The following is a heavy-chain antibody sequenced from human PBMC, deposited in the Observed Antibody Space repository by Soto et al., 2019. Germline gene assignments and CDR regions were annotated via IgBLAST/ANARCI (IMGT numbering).Heavy chain of an antibody. V-gene: IGHV4-4*07. CDR1: GGSITSYF. CDR2: IYTSGST. Sequence: SETLSLTCTVSGGSITSYFCSWIRQPAGKGLEWIGRIYTSGSTNYNPSLKSRVTMSVDTSKNQFSLRLNSVTAADTAVYYCARDRTARGDWFDPWGQGTLVTVSS. J-gene: IGHJ5*02. D-gene: IGHD6-6*01. CDR3: ARDRTARGDWFDP.